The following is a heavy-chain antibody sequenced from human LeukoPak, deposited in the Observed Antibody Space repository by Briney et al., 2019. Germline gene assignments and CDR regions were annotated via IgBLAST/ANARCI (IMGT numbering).Heavy chain of an antibody. CDR1: GFTFSSYG. Sequence: GRSLRLSCAASGFTFSSYGMHWVRQAPGKGREWVAFIRYDGSNKYYADSVKGRFTISRDNSKNTLYLQMNSLRAEDTAVYYCAKDVAIAAAGQLPDYWGQGTLVTVSS. CDR2: IRYDGSNK. D-gene: IGHD6-13*01. V-gene: IGHV3-30*02. CDR3: AKDVAIAAAGQLPDY. J-gene: IGHJ4*02.